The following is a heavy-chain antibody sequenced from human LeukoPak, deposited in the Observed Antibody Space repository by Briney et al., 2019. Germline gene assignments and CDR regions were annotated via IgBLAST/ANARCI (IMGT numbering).Heavy chain of an antibody. CDR1: GGSISSGGYY. CDR2: IYYSGST. Sequence: TLSLTCTVSGGSISSGGYYWSWIRQHPGKGLEWIGYIYYSGSTYYNPSLKSRITMSVDMSANQFSLRLTSVSAADTAVYYCTRAYWIGFHFDSWGQGILVSVSS. V-gene: IGHV4-30-4*08. D-gene: IGHD3-3*01. J-gene: IGHJ4*02. CDR3: TRAYWIGFHFDS.